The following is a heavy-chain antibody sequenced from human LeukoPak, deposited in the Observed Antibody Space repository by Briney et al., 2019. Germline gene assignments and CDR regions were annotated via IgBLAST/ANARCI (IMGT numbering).Heavy chain of an antibody. J-gene: IGHJ4*02. V-gene: IGHV3-48*03. D-gene: IGHD3-10*01. CDR3: PRDYASDY. Sequence: GGSLSLSCAASGFTFSRYEMNWVRQAPGKGLEWVSYISRSGDTIYFADSVKGRFTISRDNAKNSLYLQMSSLRAEDTAVYYCPRDYASDYWGEGTLVTVSS. CDR2: ISRSGDTI. CDR1: GFTFSRYE.